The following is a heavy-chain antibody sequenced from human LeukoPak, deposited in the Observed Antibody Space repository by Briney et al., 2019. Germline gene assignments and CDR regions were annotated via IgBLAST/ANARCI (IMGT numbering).Heavy chain of an antibody. D-gene: IGHD2-8*01. J-gene: IGHJ6*02. CDR1: GGSISSGSYY. Sequence: TLSLTCTVSGGSISSGSYYWSWIRQPAGKGLAWIGRIYTSGSTNYNPSLKSRVTISVDTSKNQFSLKLSSVTAADTAVYYCARGHCTNGVCYGDYYGMDVWGQGTTVTVSS. CDR2: IYTSGST. CDR3: ARGHCTNGVCYGDYYGMDV. V-gene: IGHV4-61*02.